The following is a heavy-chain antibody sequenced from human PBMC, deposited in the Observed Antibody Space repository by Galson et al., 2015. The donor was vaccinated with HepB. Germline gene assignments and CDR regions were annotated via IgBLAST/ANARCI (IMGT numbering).Heavy chain of an antibody. V-gene: IGHV7-4-1*02. CDR3: AREEGRYFDWFDSQGDY. CDR2: INTNTGNP. D-gene: IGHD3-9*01. CDR1: GYTFTSYA. Sequence: SVKVSCKASGYTFTSYAMNWVRQAPGQGLEWMGWINTNTGNPTYAQGFTGRFVFSLDTSVSTAYLQISSLKAEDTAVYYCAREEGRYFDWFDSQGDYWGQGTLVTVSS. J-gene: IGHJ4*02.